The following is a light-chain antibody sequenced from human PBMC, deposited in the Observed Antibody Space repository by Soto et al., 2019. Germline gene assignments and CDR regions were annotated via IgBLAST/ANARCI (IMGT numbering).Light chain of an antibody. CDR3: QQYGSSPGT. CDR1: QSVSNNY. J-gene: IGKJ1*01. Sequence: EIVLTQSPGTLSLSPGERATLSCRASQSVSNNYLAWYQQKPGQAPRLLIYGASNRATGIPDRSSGSGSGTDFTLTISRLEPEDFAVYYCQQYGSSPGTFGQGTKVDIK. V-gene: IGKV3-20*01. CDR2: GAS.